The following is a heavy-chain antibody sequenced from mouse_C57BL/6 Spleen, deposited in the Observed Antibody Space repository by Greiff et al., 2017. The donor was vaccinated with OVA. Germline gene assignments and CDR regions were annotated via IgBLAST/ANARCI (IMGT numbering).Heavy chain of an antibody. CDR1: GYTFTSYW. Sequence: QVQLQQPGAELVMPGASVKLSCKASGYTFTSYWMHWVKQRPGQGLEWIGEIDPSDSYTNYNQKFKGKSTLTVDKSSSTAYMQLSSLTSEDSAVYYCARGDGYYGYAMEYRGEGTPVTVSS. V-gene: IGHV1-69*01. D-gene: IGHD2-3*01. CDR3: ARGDGYYGYAMEY. CDR2: IDPSDSYT. J-gene: IGHJ4*01.